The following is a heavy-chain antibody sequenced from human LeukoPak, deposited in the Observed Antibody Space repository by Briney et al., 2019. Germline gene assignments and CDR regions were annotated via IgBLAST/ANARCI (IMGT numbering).Heavy chain of an antibody. Sequence: GGSLRLSCVASGFTVSDKYMNWVRQAPGKGLEWVSVLYSGGDAYYADSVKGRFTISRDNSKNTLYLQMNSLRAEDTAVYYCARDTPALGTRYFDYWGQGTLVTVSS. CDR3: ARDTPALGTRYFDY. D-gene: IGHD2-15*01. V-gene: IGHV3-66*01. J-gene: IGHJ4*02. CDR2: LYSGGDA. CDR1: GFTVSDKY.